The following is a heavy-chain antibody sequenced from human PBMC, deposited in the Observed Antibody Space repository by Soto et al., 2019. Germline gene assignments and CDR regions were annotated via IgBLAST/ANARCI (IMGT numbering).Heavy chain of an antibody. CDR2: INPNSGGT. J-gene: IGHJ4*02. Sequence: ASVKVSCKASGYTFTGYYMHWVRQAPGQGLEWMGWINPNSGGTNYAQKFQGWVTMTRDTSTSTVYMELSRLRSGDTAVYYCATGRIAVAGYFDYWGQGTLVTVSS. CDR1: GYTFTGYY. V-gene: IGHV1-2*04. CDR3: ATGRIAVAGYFDY. D-gene: IGHD6-19*01.